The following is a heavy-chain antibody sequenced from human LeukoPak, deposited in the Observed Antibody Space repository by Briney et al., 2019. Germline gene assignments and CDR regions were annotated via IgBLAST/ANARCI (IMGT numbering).Heavy chain of an antibody. CDR1: GYSFTSYW. Sequence: GESLKISCKGSGYSFTSYWMSWVRQAPGKGLEWVANIKQDGSEKYYVDSVKGRFTISRDNAKNSLYLQMNSLRAEDTAVYYCARKIVVVPAAGPEIDYWGQGTLVTVSS. J-gene: IGHJ4*02. D-gene: IGHD2-2*01. CDR2: IKQDGSEK. CDR3: ARKIVVVPAAGPEIDY. V-gene: IGHV3-7*01.